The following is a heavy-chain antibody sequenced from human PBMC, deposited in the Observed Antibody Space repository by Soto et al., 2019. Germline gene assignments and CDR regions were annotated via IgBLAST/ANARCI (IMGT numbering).Heavy chain of an antibody. V-gene: IGHV3-23*01. CDR3: ATWPPSPKMGVTSH. D-gene: IGHD1-26*01. Sequence: EVQLLESGGGLAQPGGSLRLSCAASGFAFSSSAMAWIRQTPGKGLQWVSAITVAGGGIYYADSVKGRFTISRDNSKKTLYLQLNSLSAEDTAQYSCATWPPSPKMGVTSHWGQGTLVTVSS. CDR2: ITVAGGGI. CDR1: GFAFSSSA. J-gene: IGHJ4*02.